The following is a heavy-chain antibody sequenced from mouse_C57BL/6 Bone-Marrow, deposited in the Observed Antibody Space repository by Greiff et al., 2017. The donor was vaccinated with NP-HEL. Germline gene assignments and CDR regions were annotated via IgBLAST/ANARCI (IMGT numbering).Heavy chain of an antibody. J-gene: IGHJ1*03. CDR2: IYPGDGDT. CDR1: GYAFSSSW. CDR3: ARTDYYGSSTWYFDV. D-gene: IGHD1-1*01. V-gene: IGHV1-82*01. Sequence: VKLQESGPELVKPGASVKISCKASGYAFSSSWMNWVKQRPGKGLEWIGRIYPGDGDTNYNGKFKGKATLTADKSSSTAYMQLSSLTSEDSAVYFCARTDYYGSSTWYFDVWGTGTTVTVSS.